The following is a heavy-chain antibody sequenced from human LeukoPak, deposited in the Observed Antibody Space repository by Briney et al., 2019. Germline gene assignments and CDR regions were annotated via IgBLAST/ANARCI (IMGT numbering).Heavy chain of an antibody. CDR1: GFTFSSYE. V-gene: IGHV3-48*03. J-gene: IGHJ2*01. CDR3: AKGRWYFDL. Sequence: GGSLRLSCAASGFTFSSYEMNWVRQAPGKGLEWVSYISSSGSTIYYADSVKGRFTISRDNAKNSLYLQMNSLRAEDMALYYCAKGRWYFDLWGRGTLVTVSS. CDR2: ISSSGSTI.